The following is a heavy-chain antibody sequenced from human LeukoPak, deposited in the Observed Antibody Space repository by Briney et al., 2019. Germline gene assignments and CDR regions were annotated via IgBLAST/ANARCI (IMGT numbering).Heavy chain of an antibody. CDR1: GGSISNYY. D-gene: IGHD3-22*01. CDR3: ARGFDSSGYNDYYFDY. Sequence: SETLSLTCTVSGGSISNYYWSWIRQPPGKGLEWIGYIYYSVSTNYNPSLESRVTISVDTSKKQFSLKLNSVTAADTAVYYCARGFDSSGYNDYYFDYWGQGTLVTVSS. CDR2: IYYSVST. V-gene: IGHV4-59*01. J-gene: IGHJ4*02.